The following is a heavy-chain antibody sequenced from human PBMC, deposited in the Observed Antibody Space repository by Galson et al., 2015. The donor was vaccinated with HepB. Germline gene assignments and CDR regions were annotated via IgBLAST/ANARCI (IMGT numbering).Heavy chain of an antibody. Sequence: SLRLSCAASGFTLSSYGMHWVRQAPGKGLEWVTFIRYDGSNKYADSVKGRFTISRDSSKNTLFLQMNNLRVEDMAVYFCAKDRRDYGSGTDTFDYWGQGSLVTVSS. J-gene: IGHJ4*02. CDR2: IRYDGSNK. D-gene: IGHD3-10*01. CDR3: AKDRRDYGSGTDTFDY. CDR1: GFTLSSYG. V-gene: IGHV3-30*02.